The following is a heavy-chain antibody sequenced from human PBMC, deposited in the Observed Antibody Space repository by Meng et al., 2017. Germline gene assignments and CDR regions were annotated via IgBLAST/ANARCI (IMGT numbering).Heavy chain of an antibody. V-gene: IGHV1-69*01. CDR3: AREIAAAYCGGDCYL. CDR2: IIPIFGTA. Sequence: LQSGAEVKKPGVSGNVSGKASGGTFSSYAISWVRQAPGQGLEWMGGIIPIFGTANYAQKFQGRVTITADESTSTAYMELSSLRSEDTAVYYCAREIAAAYCGGDCYLWGQGTLVTVSS. D-gene: IGHD2-21*02. CDR1: GGTFSSYA. J-gene: IGHJ5*02.